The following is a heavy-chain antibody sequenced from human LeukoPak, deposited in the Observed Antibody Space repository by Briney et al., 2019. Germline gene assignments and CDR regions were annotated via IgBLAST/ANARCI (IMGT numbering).Heavy chain of an antibody. CDR2: INHSGST. D-gene: IGHD3-10*01. CDR3: ARGHYGSGSTDY. V-gene: IGHV4-34*01. Sequence: PSETLSLTCVVYGGSFSGYYWSWIRQPPGKGLEWIGEINHSGSTNYNPSLKSRVTISVDMSKNQFSLKLSSVTAADTAVYYCARGHYGSGSTDYWGQGTLVTVSS. J-gene: IGHJ4*02. CDR1: GGSFSGYY.